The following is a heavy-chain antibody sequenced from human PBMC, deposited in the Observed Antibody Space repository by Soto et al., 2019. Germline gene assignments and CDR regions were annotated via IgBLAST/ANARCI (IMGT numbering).Heavy chain of an antibody. CDR2: INTDGSST. J-gene: IGHJ5*02. CDR1: GFTFSNYW. V-gene: IGHV3-74*01. Sequence: EVQLVESGGGLVQPGGSLRLSCAVSGFTFSNYWMHWVRQAPGKGLVWVSRINTDGSSTSYADFVKGRFTISRDNARNTLFLQMNSRTAEDTAVYYCARFRVDGDYVPWGHGTLVTVSA. CDR3: ARFRVDGDYVP. D-gene: IGHD4-17*01.